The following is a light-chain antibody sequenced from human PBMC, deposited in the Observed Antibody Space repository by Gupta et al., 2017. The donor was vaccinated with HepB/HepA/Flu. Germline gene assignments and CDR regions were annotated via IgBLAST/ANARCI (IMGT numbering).Light chain of an antibody. CDR3: RLLYGGAGV. CDR1: SSAATSSYS. V-gene: IGLV7-43*01. Sequence: QTVVTQAPSLPVSPGGTATHTFTTSSSAATSSYSPNWFHQKPGQAPRALRYNTPNKHSWTPARVSGSLLGGKAVMTRSGLQHEVDDEYDCRLLYGGAGVFGGGTKLTVL. CDR2: NTP. J-gene: IGLJ3*02.